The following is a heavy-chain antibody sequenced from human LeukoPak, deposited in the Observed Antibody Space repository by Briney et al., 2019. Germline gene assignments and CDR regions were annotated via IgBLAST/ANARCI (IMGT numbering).Heavy chain of an antibody. Sequence: GGSLRLSCAASGFSLRSSWMHWVRQAPGKGLVWVSRISGDGSTTRYADSVKGRFTISRDNAQNTLFLQMDSLRAEDTAVYYCARDDYNRYWGQGTLVTVSS. J-gene: IGHJ4*02. CDR2: ISGDGSTT. D-gene: IGHD4-11*01. CDR3: ARDDYNRY. CDR1: GFSLRSSW. V-gene: IGHV3-74*01.